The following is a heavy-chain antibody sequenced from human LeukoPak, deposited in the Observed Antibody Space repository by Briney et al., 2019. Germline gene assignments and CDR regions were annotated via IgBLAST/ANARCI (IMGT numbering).Heavy chain of an antibody. V-gene: IGHV3-7*01. CDR2: IKQDGSEK. Sequence: GGSLRLSCAASGFTFSSYWMSWVRQAPGKGLEWVANIKQDGSEKYYVDSVKGRFTISRDNAKNSLYLQMNSLRAEDTAVYYCARVRKRGKWTDAFDIWGQGTMVTVSS. D-gene: IGHD1-26*01. CDR1: GFTFSSYW. CDR3: ARVRKRGKWTDAFDI. J-gene: IGHJ3*02.